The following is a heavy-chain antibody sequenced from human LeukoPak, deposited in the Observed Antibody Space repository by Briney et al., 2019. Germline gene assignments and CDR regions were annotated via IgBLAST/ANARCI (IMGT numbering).Heavy chain of an antibody. CDR2: INTDGSTT. J-gene: IGHJ4*02. Sequence: GGSLRLSCAASGFTFSDYWMHWVRQDPGKGLVWLSHINTDGSTTNYAESVKGRFTISRDNAKNTLYLQMNSLRAEDTAVYYCARPVEQQLEYWGQGTLVTVSS. V-gene: IGHV3-74*01. CDR3: ARPVEQQLEY. CDR1: GFTFSDYW. D-gene: IGHD6-13*01.